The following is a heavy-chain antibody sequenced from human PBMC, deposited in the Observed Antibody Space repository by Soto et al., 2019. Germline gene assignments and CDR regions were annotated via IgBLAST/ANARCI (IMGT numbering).Heavy chain of an antibody. CDR2: TYYRSRWYN. V-gene: IGHV6-1*01. CDR1: GDSASGNSAA. CDR3: AREFPRYVSSDRCLDC. D-gene: IGHD6-19*01. Sequence: PSQTLSLTCAISGDSASGNSAAWNWIRHSPSRGLEWLGRTYYRSRWYNDYAVSAKSRITVTPDTSKNQFSLHLNSVTPEDTAVYYSAREFPRYVSSDRCLDCWGQGALVAVCS. J-gene: IGHJ4*02.